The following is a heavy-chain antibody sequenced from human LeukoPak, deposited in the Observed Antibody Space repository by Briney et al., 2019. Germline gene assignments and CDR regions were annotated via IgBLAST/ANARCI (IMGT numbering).Heavy chain of an antibody. CDR1: GLTFSSYS. V-gene: IGHV3-21*01. J-gene: IGHJ4*02. D-gene: IGHD1-14*01. CDR2: ISSSGSYI. Sequence: GGSLRLSCPASGLTFSSYSMNWVRQAPGKGLEWVSSISSSGSYIYYADSMRGRFTVSRDNAKNSLYLQMNSLRAEDTAVYYCARANPTPTGYWGQGTLVNVSS. CDR3: ARANPTPTGY.